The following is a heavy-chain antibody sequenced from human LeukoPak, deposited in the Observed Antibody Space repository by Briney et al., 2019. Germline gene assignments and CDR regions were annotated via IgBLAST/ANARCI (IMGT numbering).Heavy chain of an antibody. CDR1: GGSITSYY. D-gene: IGHD2-2*03. CDR3: ARGGLSSWISFDS. J-gene: IGHJ4*02. CDR2: IYYSGGI. Sequence: SETLSLTRTVSGGSITSYYWNWIRQPPGKGLEWIGNIYYSGGINYNPSLRGRVTMSVDTSKNQFSLRLSSVTAADTAVYYCARGGLSSWISFDSWGQGTLVTVSS. V-gene: IGHV4-59*01.